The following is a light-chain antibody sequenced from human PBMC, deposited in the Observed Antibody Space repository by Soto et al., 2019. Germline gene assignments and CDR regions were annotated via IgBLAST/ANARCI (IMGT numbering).Light chain of an antibody. CDR3: QQYGNSTLT. V-gene: IGKV3-20*01. CDR2: GVS. CDR1: QSVARDY. Sequence: EVILTHSPESLALSSGQRGTLSSRASQSVARDYFAWYQRKPGQAPRXXIFGVSTRATGVPDRFSGSGSGTDFTLTISRLQPEDFAVYFCQQYGNSTLTFGGGTKVDIK. J-gene: IGKJ4*01.